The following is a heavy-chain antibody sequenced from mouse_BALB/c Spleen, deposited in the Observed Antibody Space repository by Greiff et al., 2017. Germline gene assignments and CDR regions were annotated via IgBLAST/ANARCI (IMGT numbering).Heavy chain of an antibody. J-gene: IGHJ3*01. CDR3: ARWNRYSFAY. CDR2: ISSGGGNT. Sequence: DVKLVESGGGLVKPGGSLKLSCAASGFTFSSYTMSWVRQTPEKRLEWVATISSGGGNTYYPDSVKGRFTISRDNAKNNLYLQMSSLRSEDTALYYCARWNRYSFAYWGQGTLVTVSA. V-gene: IGHV5-9*03. CDR1: GFTFSSYT. D-gene: IGHD2-14*01.